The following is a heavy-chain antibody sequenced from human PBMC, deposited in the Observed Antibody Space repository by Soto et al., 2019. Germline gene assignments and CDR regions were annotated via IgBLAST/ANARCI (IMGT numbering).Heavy chain of an antibody. Sequence: AETLSLTCAVYGGSFVGYYCIFIRHPPGKGLEWIVEINHSGSTNYNPSLKSRVTISVDTSKNQFSLRLKSVTVADTATFYCVRHEVAVSGAYNMDVWGRGTTVTVS. CDR1: GGSFVGYY. V-gene: IGHV4-34*01. J-gene: IGHJ6*02. D-gene: IGHD3-22*01. CDR2: INHSGST. CDR3: VRHEVAVSGAYNMDV.